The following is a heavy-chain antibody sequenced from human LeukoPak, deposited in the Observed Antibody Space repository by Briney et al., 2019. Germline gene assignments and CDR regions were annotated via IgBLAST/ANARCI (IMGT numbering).Heavy chain of an antibody. J-gene: IGHJ4*02. CDR1: GFTFSSYG. Sequence: GGSLRLSCAASGFTFSSYGMHWVRQAPGKGLEWVAVISYDGSNKYYADSVKGRFTISRDNAKNSLYLQMNSLRAEDTAEYFCARDSRAVAADFDYWGQGTLVTVSS. D-gene: IGHD6-19*01. CDR3: ARDSRAVAADFDY. V-gene: IGHV3-33*05. CDR2: ISYDGSNK.